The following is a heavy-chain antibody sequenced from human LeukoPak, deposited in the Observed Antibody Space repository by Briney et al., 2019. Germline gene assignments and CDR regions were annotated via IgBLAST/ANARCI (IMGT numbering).Heavy chain of an antibody. D-gene: IGHD4-23*01. CDR1: GGSISSYY. V-gene: IGHV4-59*01. CDR2: IYYSGST. CDR3: ARDRLRWPKIDY. J-gene: IGHJ4*02. Sequence: PAETLSLTCTVSGGSISSYYLSWLRQPPGKGLEWIGYIYYSGSTKYNPSLKSRVTISVDTSKNQFSLKMSSVTAADTAVYYCARDRLRWPKIDYWGQGTLVTVSS.